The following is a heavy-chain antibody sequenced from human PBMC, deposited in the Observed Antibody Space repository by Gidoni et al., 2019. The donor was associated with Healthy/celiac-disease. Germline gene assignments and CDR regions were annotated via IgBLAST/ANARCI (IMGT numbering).Heavy chain of an antibody. D-gene: IGHD3-10*01. CDR3: ARGKLSMVRGVIYYYYDGMDV. CDR2: INHRGST. CDR1: CGSFCGYY. Sequence: VQLQQWAAGLLKPSETLSLTCAVYCGSFCGYYWRWIRKPPAKGLEWIGEINHRGSTNYNPSLKSRVTISVDTSKNQFSLKMSSVAAADTAVYYCARGKLSMVRGVIYYYYDGMDVWGQGTTVTVSS. V-gene: IGHV4-34*01. J-gene: IGHJ6*02.